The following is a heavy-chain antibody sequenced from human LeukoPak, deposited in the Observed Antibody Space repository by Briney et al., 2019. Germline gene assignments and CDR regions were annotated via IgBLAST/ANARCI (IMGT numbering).Heavy chain of an antibody. Sequence: SETLSLTCTVSGGSISSYYWSWIRQPPGKGLEWIGYIYNSGGTNHNPSLKGRVTISFDTSKNQFSLKLTSVTAADTAVYYCARANRYAGGDRHFDYWGQGTLVTVSS. CDR3: ARANRYAGGDRHFDY. V-gene: IGHV4-59*01. CDR1: GGSISSYY. CDR2: IYNSGGT. D-gene: IGHD1-14*01. J-gene: IGHJ4*02.